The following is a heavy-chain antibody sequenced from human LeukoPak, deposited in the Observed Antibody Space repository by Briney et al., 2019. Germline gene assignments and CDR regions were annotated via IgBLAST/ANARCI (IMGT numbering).Heavy chain of an antibody. CDR1: GFIFSRYW. V-gene: IGHV3-74*01. CDR3: ARDLGQYYDTSDNWFDP. CDR2: INSDGINT. Sequence: GGSLRLSCAASGFIFSRYWMHWVRQAPGKGLVWVSRINSDGINTSYADSVKGRFTISGDNAKNTLNLQMNSLRAEDTAVCYCARDLGQYYDTSDNWFDPWGQGTLVTVSS. J-gene: IGHJ5*02. D-gene: IGHD3-22*01.